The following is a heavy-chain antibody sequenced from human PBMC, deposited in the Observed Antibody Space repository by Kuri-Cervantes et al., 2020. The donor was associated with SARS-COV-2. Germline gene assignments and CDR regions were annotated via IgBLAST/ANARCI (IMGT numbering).Heavy chain of an antibody. Sequence: GGSLRLSCGVSGFVFRSQAMHWVRQAPGKGLEWVAVISYDGSNSYYADSVKGRFAVSRDNSKNILYLQINRLSAEDTAVYYCARGVGGVRGAMVWLDFWGQGTLVTVSS. J-gene: IGHJ4*02. CDR1: GFVFRSQA. CDR2: ISYDGSNS. V-gene: IGHV3-30*09. D-gene: IGHD3-10*01. CDR3: ARGVGGVRGAMVWLDF.